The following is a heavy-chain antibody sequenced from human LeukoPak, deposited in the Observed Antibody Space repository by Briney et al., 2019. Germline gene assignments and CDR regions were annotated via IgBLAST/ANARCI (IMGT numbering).Heavy chain of an antibody. CDR2: SSSGSTI. Sequence: GGSLRLPCAASGFTFSIYEMNWVRQAPGKGLEWVSSSSGSTIYYADSVKGRFTISRDNAKNSLYLQMNSLRAEDTAIYYCAREDSSGLDYWGQGTLVTVSS. CDR1: GFTFSIYE. J-gene: IGHJ4*02. CDR3: AREDSSGLDY. V-gene: IGHV3-48*03. D-gene: IGHD6-19*01.